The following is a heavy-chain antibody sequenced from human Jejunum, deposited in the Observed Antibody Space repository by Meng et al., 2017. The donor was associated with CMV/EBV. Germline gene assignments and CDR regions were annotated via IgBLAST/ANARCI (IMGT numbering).Heavy chain of an antibody. Sequence: FTFSSYAMHWVRQAPGKGLEYVSAISSNGGSPYYADSVKGRFTTSRVNSKNTLHLQMDSLRAEDMAVYYCAARYCSSGSCYGYFDYWGQGTLVTVSS. CDR1: FTFSSYA. J-gene: IGHJ4*02. CDR2: ISSNGGSP. CDR3: AARYCSSGSCYGYFDY. D-gene: IGHD2-15*01. V-gene: IGHV3-64*02.